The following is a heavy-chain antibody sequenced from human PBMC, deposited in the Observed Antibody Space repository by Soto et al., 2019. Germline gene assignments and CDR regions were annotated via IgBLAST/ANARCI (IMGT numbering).Heavy chain of an antibody. CDR3: SRHILGTAHDRLPL. V-gene: IGHV4-39*01. J-gene: IGHJ4*02. Sequence: SETLSLTCTVSGGSINSTSYYWGWIRQTPGKGLEWIATVYYTGTTNYNPSLRSRGTISVDTTKSQFYLTLNSVSAADTAVYFCSRHILGTAHDRLPLWGQGIPVTVSS. D-gene: IGHD3-9*01. CDR2: VYYTGTT. CDR1: GGSINSTSYY.